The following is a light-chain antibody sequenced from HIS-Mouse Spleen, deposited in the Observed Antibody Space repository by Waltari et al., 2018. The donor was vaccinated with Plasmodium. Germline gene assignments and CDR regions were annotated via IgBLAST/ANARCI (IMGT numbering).Light chain of an antibody. J-gene: IGKJ1*01. CDR2: AAS. CDR1: QSISSY. Sequence: DIQMTQSPSSLSASVGDRVTITCRASQSISSYLNWYQQKPGKAPKLLIYAASSLQSGVPSRFSGSGSATDFTLTISSLQPEDVATYYCQQNDNTWTFGQGTKVEIK. CDR3: QQNDNTWT. V-gene: IGKV1-39*01.